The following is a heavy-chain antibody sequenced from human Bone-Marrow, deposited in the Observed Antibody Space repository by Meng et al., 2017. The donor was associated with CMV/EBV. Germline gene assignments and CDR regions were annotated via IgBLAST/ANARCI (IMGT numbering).Heavy chain of an antibody. CDR1: GGTFSSYA. V-gene: IGHV1-69*05. D-gene: IGHD2-2*01. J-gene: IGHJ6*02. Sequence: SVKVSCKASGGTFSSYAISWVRQAPGQGLEWMGGIIPIFGTANYAQKFQGRVTITTDESTSTAYMELSSLRSEDTAVYYCARHPDRTSLLQNYHNYGMDVWGQGNTV. CDR2: IIPIFGTA. CDR3: ARHPDRTSLLQNYHNYGMDV.